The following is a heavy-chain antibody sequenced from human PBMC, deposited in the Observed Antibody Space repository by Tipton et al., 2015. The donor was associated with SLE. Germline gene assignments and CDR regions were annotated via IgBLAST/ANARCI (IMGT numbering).Heavy chain of an antibody. CDR3: ARQRGYYDGTPFPPWNFDL. CDR1: GGSISTYY. Sequence: TLSLTCTVSGGSISTYYWSWIRQPPGKGLEWIGYIYYSGSTYYNPSLRSRLTISVDTSENHFSLNLNSVTAADTAVYFCARQRGYYDGTPFPPWNFDLWGRGTQVTVSS. J-gene: IGHJ2*01. V-gene: IGHV4-59*08. CDR2: IYYSGST. D-gene: IGHD3-16*01.